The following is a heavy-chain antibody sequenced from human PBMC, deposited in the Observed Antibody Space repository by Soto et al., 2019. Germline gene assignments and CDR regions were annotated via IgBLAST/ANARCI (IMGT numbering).Heavy chain of an antibody. CDR2: INAGNGNT. CDR1: GYTFTSYA. V-gene: IGHV1-3*01. Sequence: ASVKVSCKASGYTFTSYAMHWVRQAPGQRLEWMGWINAGNGNTKYSQKFQGRVTITRDTSASTAYMELSSLRSEDTAVYYCARNHYGDRDYYYHGMDVWGQGTTVTVSS. J-gene: IGHJ6*02. D-gene: IGHD4-17*01. CDR3: ARNHYGDRDYYYHGMDV.